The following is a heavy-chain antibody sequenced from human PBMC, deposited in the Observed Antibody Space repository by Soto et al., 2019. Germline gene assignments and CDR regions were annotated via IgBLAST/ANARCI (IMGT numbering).Heavy chain of an antibody. CDR3: ARDQWGSGWYRTPSFDYYYYYMDV. V-gene: IGHV3-74*01. CDR1: GFTFSSYW. CDR2: INSDGSST. J-gene: IGHJ6*03. D-gene: IGHD6-19*01. Sequence: HPGGSLRLSCAASGFTFSSYWMHWVRQAPGKGLVWVSRINSDGSSTSYADSVKGRFTISRDNAKNTLYLQMNSLRAEDTAVYYCARDQWGSGWYRTPSFDYYYYYMDVWGKGTTVTVSS.